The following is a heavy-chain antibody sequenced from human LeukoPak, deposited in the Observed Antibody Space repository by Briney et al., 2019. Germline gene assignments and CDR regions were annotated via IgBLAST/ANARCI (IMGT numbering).Heavy chain of an antibody. J-gene: IGHJ3*02. CDR1: GGSISSYY. CDR2: IYTSGST. V-gene: IGHV4-4*07. D-gene: IGHD3-22*01. CDR3: ARARDYYDSSGYYRLDAFDI. Sequence: SSETLSLTCTVSGGSISSYYWSWIRQPAGKGLEWIGRIYTSGSTNYNPSLKSRVTISVDTSKNQFSLKLSSVTAADTAVYYCARARDYYDSSGYYRLDAFDIWGQGTMVTVSS.